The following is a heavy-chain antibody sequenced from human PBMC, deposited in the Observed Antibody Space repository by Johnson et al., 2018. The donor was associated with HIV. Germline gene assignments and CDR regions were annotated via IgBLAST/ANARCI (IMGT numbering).Heavy chain of an antibody. CDR1: GFTFSSYA. J-gene: IGHJ3*02. Sequence: QVQLVESGGGVVQPGRSLRLSCAASGFTFSSYAMHWVRQAPGKGLEWVAVISYDGSNKYYADSVKGRFTISRDNSKNTLYLQMNSLRAEDTAVYYRARACITSDWDDAFDIWGQGTMVTVSS. CDR2: ISYDGSNK. CDR3: ARACITSDWDDAFDI. V-gene: IGHV3-30*14. D-gene: IGHD3-10*01.